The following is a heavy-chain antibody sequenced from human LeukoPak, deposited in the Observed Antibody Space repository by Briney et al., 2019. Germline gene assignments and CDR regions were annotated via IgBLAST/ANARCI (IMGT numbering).Heavy chain of an antibody. D-gene: IGHD6-6*01. J-gene: IGHJ4*02. V-gene: IGHV4-59*01. CDR2: VYYSGST. CDR3: ARGHLVFAY. Sequence: SETLSLTCTVSGGSISDYYWSWIRQPPGKGLEWIGYVYYSGSTSYNPSLKSRLTISVDTSKNQFSLKVSSVTAADTALYYCARGHLVFAYWGQGTLVTVSS. CDR1: GGSISDYY.